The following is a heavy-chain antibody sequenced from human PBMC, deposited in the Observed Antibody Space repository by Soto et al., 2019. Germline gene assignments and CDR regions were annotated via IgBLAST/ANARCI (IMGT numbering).Heavy chain of an antibody. CDR3: ATRYYYDSSGYYVFDY. CDR2: MNPNSGNT. CDR1: GYTFTSYD. D-gene: IGHD3-22*01. J-gene: IGHJ4*02. V-gene: IGHV1-8*01. Sequence: QVQLVQSGAEVKKPGASVKVSGKASGYTFTSYDINWVRQATGQGLEWMGWMNPNSGNTGYAQKFQGRVTMTRNTSISTAYMELSSLRSEDTAVYYCATRYYYDSSGYYVFDYWGQGTLVTVSS.